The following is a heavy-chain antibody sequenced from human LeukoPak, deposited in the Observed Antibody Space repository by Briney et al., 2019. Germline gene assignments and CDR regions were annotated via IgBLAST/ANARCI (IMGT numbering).Heavy chain of an antibody. CDR2: IYTSGST. D-gene: IGHD6-13*01. V-gene: IGHV4-4*09. J-gene: IGHJ4*02. CDR3: ARLLGYSSSWYYLDY. CDR1: GGSISSYY. Sequence: SETLSLTCTVSGGSISSYYWSWIRQPPGEGLEWIGYIYTSGSTNYNPSLKSRGTISVDTSKNQFSLKLSSVTAADTAMYYCARLLGYSSSWYYLDYWGQGPLVTVSS.